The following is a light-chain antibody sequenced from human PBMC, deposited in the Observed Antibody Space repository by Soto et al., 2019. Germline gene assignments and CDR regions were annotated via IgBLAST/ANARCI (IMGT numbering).Light chain of an antibody. Sequence: QSVLTQPASVSGSPGQSITISCTGTSSDVGSYNLVSWYQQHPGKAPKLMIYEDIKRPSGVSNRFSGSKSGNTASLTISGLQPEDEADYHCSSNGGSSNYVLGNGTKVT. CDR2: EDI. CDR1: SSDVGSYNL. V-gene: IGLV2-23*01. CDR3: SSNGGSSNYV. J-gene: IGLJ1*01.